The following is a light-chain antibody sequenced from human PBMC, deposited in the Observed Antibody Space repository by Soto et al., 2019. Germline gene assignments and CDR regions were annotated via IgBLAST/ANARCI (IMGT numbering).Light chain of an antibody. CDR1: QNVHSW. J-gene: IGKJ5*01. Sequence: DLQRTHSHSTLSASVGDIVTITFRASQNVHSWLACYHQKPGKAPKLLIYDVSSLESGVPSRFSGSGSGTEFTLTISSLQPGDFATYYCQQYNFYSNTLGQGTRLEIK. V-gene: IGKV1-5*01. CDR3: QQYNFYSNT. CDR2: DVS.